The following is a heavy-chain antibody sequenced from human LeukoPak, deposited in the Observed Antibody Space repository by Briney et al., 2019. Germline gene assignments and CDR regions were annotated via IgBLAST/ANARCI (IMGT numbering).Heavy chain of an antibody. CDR2: INHSGST. D-gene: IGHD6-19*01. J-gene: IGHJ4*02. V-gene: IGHV4-34*01. CDR3: ARCIAVAGLYYFDY. CDR1: GGSISSYY. Sequence: PSETLSLTCTVSGGSISSYYWSWIRQPPGKGLEWIGEINHSGSTNYNPSLKSRVTISVDTSKNQFSLKLSSVTAADTAVYYCARCIAVAGLYYFDYWGQGTLVTVSS.